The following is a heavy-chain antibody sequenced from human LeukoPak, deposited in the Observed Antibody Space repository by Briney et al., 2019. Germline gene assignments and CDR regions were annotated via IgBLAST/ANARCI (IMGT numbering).Heavy chain of an antibody. CDR1: GGSISSGDYY. J-gene: IGHJ4*02. CDR3: AREGTMVRGVTRFDY. CDR2: IYYSGST. Sequence: SETLSLTCTVSGGSISSGDYYWSWIRQPPGKGLEWIGNIYYSGSTYYNPSLKSRVTISVDTSKNQFSLKLSSVTAADTAVYYCAREGTMVRGVTRFDYWGQGTLVTVSS. V-gene: IGHV4-30-4*01. D-gene: IGHD3-10*01.